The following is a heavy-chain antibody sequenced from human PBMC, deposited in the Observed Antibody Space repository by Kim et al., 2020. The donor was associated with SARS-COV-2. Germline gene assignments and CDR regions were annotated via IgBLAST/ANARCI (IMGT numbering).Heavy chain of an antibody. V-gene: IGHV3-23*01. Sequence: GGSLRLSCAASGFTFSSYAMSWVRQAPGKGLEWVSAISGSGGSNYYADSVKGRFTISRDNSKNTLYLQMNSLRAEDTAVYYCAEDRGATSFYAYVWGSYRPPDDYWGQGTMVTVSS. CDR3: AEDRGATSFYAYVWGSYRPPDDY. J-gene: IGHJ4*02. CDR2: ISGSGGSN. CDR1: GFTFSSYA. D-gene: IGHD3-16*02.